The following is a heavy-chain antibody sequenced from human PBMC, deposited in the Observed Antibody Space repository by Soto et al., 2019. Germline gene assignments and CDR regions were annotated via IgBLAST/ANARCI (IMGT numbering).Heavy chain of an antibody. CDR3: ARDSYYYGSGSYYKMGRFDY. V-gene: IGHV1-18*04. CDR2: ISAYNGNT. CDR1: GYTFTGYG. J-gene: IGHJ4*02. Sequence: QVQLVQSGAEVKKPGASVKVSCKASGYTFTGYGISWVRQAPGQGLEWMGWISAYNGNTNYAQKLQGRVTMTTDTSTSTAYMELRSLRSDDTAVYYCARDSYYYGSGSYYKMGRFDYWGQGTLVTVSS. D-gene: IGHD3-10*01.